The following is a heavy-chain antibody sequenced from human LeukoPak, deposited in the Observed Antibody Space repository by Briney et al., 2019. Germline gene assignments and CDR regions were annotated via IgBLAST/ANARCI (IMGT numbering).Heavy chain of an antibody. D-gene: IGHD6-13*01. V-gene: IGHV1-2*02. J-gene: IGHJ4*02. Sequence: ASVKVSCKASGYTSTGYYMHWVRQAPGQGLEWMGWINPNSGGTNYAQKFQGRVTMTRDTSISTAYMELSRLRSDDTAVYYCAMSALTAGHWYFDYWGQGTLVTVSS. CDR1: GYTSTGYY. CDR3: AMSALTAGHWYFDY. CDR2: INPNSGGT.